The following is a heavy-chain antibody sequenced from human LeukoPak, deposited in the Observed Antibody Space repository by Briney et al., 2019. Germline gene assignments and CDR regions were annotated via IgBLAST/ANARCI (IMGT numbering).Heavy chain of an antibody. CDR2: IYIGGTT. Sequence: GGSLRLSCVDSGFNFSGNYMTWVRQAPGKGLEWASAIYIGGTTYYADSVKGRFTISRDNSKNTLYLQMNSLRAEDTAVYYCARDSQSTADYWGQGTLVTVSS. J-gene: IGHJ4*02. CDR3: ARDSQSTADY. D-gene: IGHD2-2*01. V-gene: IGHV3-66*01. CDR1: GFNFSGNY.